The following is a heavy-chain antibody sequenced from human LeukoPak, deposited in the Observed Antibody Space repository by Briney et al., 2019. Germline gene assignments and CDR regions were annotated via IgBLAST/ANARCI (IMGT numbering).Heavy chain of an antibody. D-gene: IGHD5-12*01. Sequence: GGSLRLSCAASGFTLRSYSMYWVRQAPGMGLEWVASISLSSSYIDYADSVKGRFSISRDNAKNSLYLQMNSRRAEDTAVYYCARDLYYGDSGGDLWGRGTLVTVSS. J-gene: IGHJ2*01. V-gene: IGHV3-21*01. CDR2: ISLSSSYI. CDR1: GFTLRSYS. CDR3: ARDLYYGDSGGDL.